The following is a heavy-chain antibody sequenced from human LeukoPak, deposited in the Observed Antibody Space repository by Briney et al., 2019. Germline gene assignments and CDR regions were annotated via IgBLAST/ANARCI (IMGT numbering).Heavy chain of an antibody. J-gene: IGHJ4*02. CDR3: ARGSRQTDY. D-gene: IGHD2-15*01. Sequence: PGGSLRLSCAASGFTFSSYTIHWVRQAPGKGLEWLTFISYDGNNKYYADSVKGRFTISRDNSKNTLYLQMNSLRAEDTAVYYCARGSRQTDYWGQGTLVNVSS. V-gene: IGHV3-30*01. CDR1: GFTFSSYT. CDR2: ISYDGNNK.